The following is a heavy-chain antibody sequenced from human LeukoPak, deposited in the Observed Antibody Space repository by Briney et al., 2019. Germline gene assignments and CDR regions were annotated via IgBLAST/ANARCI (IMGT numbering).Heavy chain of an antibody. CDR2: ISSSGSTI. J-gene: IGHJ4*02. V-gene: IGHV3-48*03. D-gene: IGHD3-3*01. Sequence: GGSLRLSCAASGFPLSRYEMHWVRQAPGKGLEWVSYISSSGSTIYYADSVKGRFTISRYNAKNSLYLQMNSLRAEDTAIYDYASGVTIFGVVRFDYWGQGTLVTVSA. CDR3: ASGVTIFGVVRFDY. CDR1: GFPLSRYE.